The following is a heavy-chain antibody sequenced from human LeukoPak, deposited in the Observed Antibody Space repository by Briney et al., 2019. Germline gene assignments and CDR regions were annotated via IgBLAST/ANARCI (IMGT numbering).Heavy chain of an antibody. D-gene: IGHD6-13*01. CDR3: ARPGIAAAGTVSFDY. V-gene: IGHV1-69*13. J-gene: IGHJ4*02. CDR2: IIPIFGTA. CDR1: GGTFSSYA. Sequence: SVKVSCKASGGTFSSYAISWVRQAPGQGLEWMGGIIPIFGTANYAQKFQGRVMITADESTSTAYMELSSLRSEDTAVYYCARPGIAAAGTVSFDYWGQGTLVTVSS.